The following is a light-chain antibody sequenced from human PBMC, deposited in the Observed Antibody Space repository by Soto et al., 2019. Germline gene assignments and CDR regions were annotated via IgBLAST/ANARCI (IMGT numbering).Light chain of an antibody. CDR2: GNS. CDR1: SSNIGAGYD. CDR3: GTWDSSLSAYV. J-gene: IGLJ1*01. V-gene: IGLV1-40*01. Sequence: CVLTRPPSVSGAPGQVVTISTNRSSSNIGAGYDVHWYQQLPGTAPKLLIYGNSNRPSGVPDRFSGSKSGTSATLGITGLQTGDEADYYCGTWDSSLSAYVFGTGTKVTVL.